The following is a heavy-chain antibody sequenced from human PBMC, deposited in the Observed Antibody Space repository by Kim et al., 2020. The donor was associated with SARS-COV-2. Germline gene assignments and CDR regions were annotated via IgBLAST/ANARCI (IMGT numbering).Heavy chain of an antibody. CDR1: GFTFDDYA. Sequence: GGSLRLSCAASGFTFDDYAMHWVRQVPGKGLEWVSGSSWNSGTIGYADSVKGRFTISRDNAKNSLYLQMNSLRAEDTALYYCAKDKSPVTVFGGGYYGVDVWGQGTTVTVSS. D-gene: IGHD3-3*01. CDR3: AKDKSPVTVFGGGYYGVDV. CDR2: SSWNSGTI. V-gene: IGHV3-9*01. J-gene: IGHJ6*02.